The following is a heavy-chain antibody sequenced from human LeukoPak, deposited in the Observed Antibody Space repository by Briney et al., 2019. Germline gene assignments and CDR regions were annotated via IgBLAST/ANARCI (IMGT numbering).Heavy chain of an antibody. CDR3: ARGSYYYGSGSYSPHYLN. J-gene: IGHJ4*02. CDR1: GYTFTGYY. D-gene: IGHD3-10*01. CDR2: INPNSGGT. V-gene: IGHV1-2*02. Sequence: GASVKVSCKASGYTFTGYYTHWVRQAPGQGLEWMGWINPNSGGTNYAQKFQGRVTMTRDTSISTAYMELSRLRSDDTAVYYCARGSYYYGSGSYSPHYLNWGQGTLVTVSS.